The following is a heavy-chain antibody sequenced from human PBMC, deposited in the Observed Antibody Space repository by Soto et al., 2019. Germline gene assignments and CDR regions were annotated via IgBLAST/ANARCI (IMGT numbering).Heavy chain of an antibody. D-gene: IGHD5-12*01. Sequence: QVQLQESRPGLVKPSETLSLTCTVSGGSVSSGSYYWSWLRQPPGKGLEWIGYIYYSGSTNYNPSLKSRVTISADTSKNQFSLKLSSVTAADTAVYYCARDGDGYNYWGQGTLVTVSS. CDR3: ARDGDGYNY. CDR2: IYYSGST. V-gene: IGHV4-61*01. CDR1: GGSVSSGSYY. J-gene: IGHJ4*02.